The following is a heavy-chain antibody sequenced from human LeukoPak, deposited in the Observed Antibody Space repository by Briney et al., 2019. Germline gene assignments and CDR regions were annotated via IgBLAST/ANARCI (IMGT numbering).Heavy chain of an antibody. CDR3: ARYLNSGPEDF. V-gene: IGHV3-7*01. J-gene: IGHJ4*02. CDR1: GFTFSSYA. D-gene: IGHD1-26*01. Sequence: GGSLRLSCAASGFTFSSYAMSWVRQAPGKGLEWVANIKYDGRETRYVDSVRGRFTISRDNAKNSLFLQMNSLRAEDTAVYYCARYLNSGPEDFWGQGNLVTVSS. CDR2: IKYDGRET.